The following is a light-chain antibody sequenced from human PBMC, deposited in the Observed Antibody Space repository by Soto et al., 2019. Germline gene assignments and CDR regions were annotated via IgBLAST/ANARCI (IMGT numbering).Light chain of an antibody. CDR3: CSFAGSYYV. V-gene: IGLV2-11*01. J-gene: IGLJ1*01. CDR1: SRDIEAYDY. Sequence: QSALTQPRSVSGSPGQSVAISCTGTSRDIEAYDYVSWYQQHPGKAPKLIISEVNKRPSGVSYRFSGSKSGNTASLTISGLQDEDEADYYCCSFAGSYYVFGIGTKLTVL. CDR2: EVN.